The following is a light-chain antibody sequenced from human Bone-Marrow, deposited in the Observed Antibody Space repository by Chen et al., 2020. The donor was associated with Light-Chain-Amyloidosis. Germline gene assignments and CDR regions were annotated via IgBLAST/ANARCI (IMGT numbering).Light chain of an antibody. CDR3: QVWDRSSDRPV. CDR2: DDS. Sequence: SYVLTQPSSVSVAPGQTATIACGGNNIGSTSVHWYQQTPGQAPLLVVYDDSDRPSGIPERLSGSNSGNTATRTISRVEAGGEADYYCQVWDRSSDRPVFGGGTKLTVL. V-gene: IGLV3-21*02. CDR1: NIGSTS. J-gene: IGLJ3*02.